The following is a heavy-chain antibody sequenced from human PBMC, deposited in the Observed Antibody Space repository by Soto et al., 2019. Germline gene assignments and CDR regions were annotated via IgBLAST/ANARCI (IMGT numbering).Heavy chain of an antibody. CDR2: ISGSGRNT. V-gene: IGHV3-23*01. CDR1: GFTFSSNG. Sequence: GGSLRLCCATSGFTFSSNGMSWVRQAPGKGLDWVSGISGSGRNTYYADSVKGRFTISRDNSKNTLFLQMNSLRVEDTAVYYCAKNGLSDSPSAIDSWGQGTLVTVSS. D-gene: IGHD2-8*01. CDR3: AKNGLSDSPSAIDS. J-gene: IGHJ4*02.